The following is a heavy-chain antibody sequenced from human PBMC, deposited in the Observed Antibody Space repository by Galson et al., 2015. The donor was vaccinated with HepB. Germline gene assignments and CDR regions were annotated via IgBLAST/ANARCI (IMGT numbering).Heavy chain of an antibody. D-gene: IGHD3-3*01. V-gene: IGHV3-11*01. J-gene: IGHJ6*03. CDR1: GFTFSDYY. CDR2: ISSSGSTI. Sequence: SLRLSCAASGFTFSDYYMSWIRQAPGKGLEWVSYISSSGSTIYYADSVKGRFTISRDNAKNSLYLQMNSLRAEDTAVYYCARDGYDFWSGYYGGYYYYYMDVWGKGTTVTVSS. CDR3: ARDGYDFWSGYYGGYYYYYMDV.